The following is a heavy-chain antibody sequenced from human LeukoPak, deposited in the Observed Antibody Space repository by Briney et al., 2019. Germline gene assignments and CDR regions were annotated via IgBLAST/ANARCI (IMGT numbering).Heavy chain of an antibody. D-gene: IGHD3-10*01. CDR3: ARSGWFGELYDYFDY. J-gene: IGHJ4*02. Sequence: GGSLRLSCAASGFTFSSYAMSWVRQAPGKGLEWVSAISGSGGSTYYADSVKGRFTISRDNSKNTLCLQMNSLRAEDTAVYYCARSGWFGELYDYFDYWGQGTLVTVSS. CDR1: GFTFSSYA. CDR2: ISGSGGST. V-gene: IGHV3-23*01.